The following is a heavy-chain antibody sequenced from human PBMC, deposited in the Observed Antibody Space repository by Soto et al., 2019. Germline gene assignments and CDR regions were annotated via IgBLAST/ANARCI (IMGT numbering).Heavy chain of an antibody. Sequence: EVQLVESGGGLVQPGGSLRLSCAASGFTFSSYWMHWVRQAPGKGLVWVLRINSDGSSTSYADSVKGRFTISRDNAKNTLYLQMNSLRAEDTAVYYCARDPTYFYDSSGYDDYWGQGTLVTVSS. CDR3: ARDPTYFYDSSGYDDY. V-gene: IGHV3-74*01. CDR1: GFTFSSYW. CDR2: INSDGSST. J-gene: IGHJ4*02. D-gene: IGHD3-22*01.